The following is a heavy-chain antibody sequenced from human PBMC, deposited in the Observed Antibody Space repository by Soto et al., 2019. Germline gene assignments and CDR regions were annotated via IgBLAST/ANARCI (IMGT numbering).Heavy chain of an antibody. D-gene: IGHD3-22*01. J-gene: IGHJ4*02. CDR3: AKARDSLIEVVPQCYFDY. V-gene: IGHV3-30*18. CDR2: ISYEGSNK. Sequence: QVQLVESGGGVVQPGRSLRLSCAASGFTFSSYGMHWVRQAPGKGLEWVTVISYEGSNKFYADSVKGRFTISRDNSKNTLYLQMNSLRAEDTAVYYCAKARDSLIEVVPQCYFDYWGQGTMVTVSS. CDR1: GFTFSSYG.